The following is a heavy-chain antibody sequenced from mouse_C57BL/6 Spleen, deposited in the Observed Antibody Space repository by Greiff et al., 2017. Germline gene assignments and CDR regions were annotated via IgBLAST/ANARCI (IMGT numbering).Heavy chain of an antibody. D-gene: IGHD2-3*01. Sequence: VQLQQSGPELVKPGASVKISCKASGYSFTGYYMNWVKQSPEKSLEWIGEINPSTGGTTYNQKFKAKATLTVDKSSSTAYMQLKSLTSEDSAVYYCALDGSPLWYLDVWGTGTTVTISS. CDR2: INPSTGGT. V-gene: IGHV1-42*01. J-gene: IGHJ1*03. CDR3: ALDGSPLWYLDV. CDR1: GYSFTGYY.